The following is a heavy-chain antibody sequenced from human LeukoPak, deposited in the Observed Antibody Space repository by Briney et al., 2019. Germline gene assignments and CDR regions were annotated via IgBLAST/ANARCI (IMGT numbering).Heavy chain of an antibody. V-gene: IGHV1-46*01. D-gene: IGHD3-22*01. CDR1: GYTFTSYY. Sequence: EASVTVSCTASGYTFTSYYMHWVRQAPGQGLEWMGIINPSGGSTSYAQKFQGRVTMTRDMSTSTVYMELSSLRSEDTAVYYCARGPPVNNYYYYYMDVWGKGTTVTVSS. CDR2: INPSGGST. J-gene: IGHJ6*03. CDR3: ARGPPVNNYYYYYMDV.